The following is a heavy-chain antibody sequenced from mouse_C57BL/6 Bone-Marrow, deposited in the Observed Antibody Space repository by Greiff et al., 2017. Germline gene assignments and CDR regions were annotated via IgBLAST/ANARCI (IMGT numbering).Heavy chain of an antibody. Sequence: EVQLVESGGGLVQPGESLKLSCESNEYEFPSHDMSCVRKTPDKRLELVAAINSDGGSPYYPDTMERRFIISRDNTKKTLYLQMSSLTSEDTALYYCARQGWLLREGFDYWGQGTTLTVSS. CDR3: ARQGWLLREGFDY. CDR2: INSDGGSP. D-gene: IGHD2-3*01. CDR1: EYEFPSHD. J-gene: IGHJ2*01. V-gene: IGHV5-2*01.